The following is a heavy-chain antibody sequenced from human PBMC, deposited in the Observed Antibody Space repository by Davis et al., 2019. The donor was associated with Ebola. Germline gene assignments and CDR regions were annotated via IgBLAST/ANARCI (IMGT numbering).Heavy chain of an antibody. Sequence: ASVKVSCKASGYTFTGYYMHWVRQAPGQGLEWMGWINPNSGGTNYAQKFQGRVTMTRDTSISTAYMELSRLRSDDTAVYYCASFLVVAATTFDYWGQGTLVTVSS. D-gene: IGHD2-15*01. CDR1: GYTFTGYY. CDR2: INPNSGGT. V-gene: IGHV1-2*02. CDR3: ASFLVVAATTFDY. J-gene: IGHJ4*02.